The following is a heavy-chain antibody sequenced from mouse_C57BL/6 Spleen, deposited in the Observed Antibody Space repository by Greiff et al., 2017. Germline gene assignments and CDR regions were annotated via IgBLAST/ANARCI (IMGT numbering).Heavy chain of an antibody. CDR3: ARSGIYYYGSGGYFDV. J-gene: IGHJ1*03. D-gene: IGHD1-1*01. CDR1: GYTFTDYN. V-gene: IGHV1-18*01. Sequence: EVKLMESGPELVKPGASVKIPCKASGYTFTDYNMDWVKQSHGKSLEWIGDINPNNGGTIYNQKFKGKATLTVDKSSSTAYMELRSLTSEDTAVYYCARSGIYYYGSGGYFDVWGTGTTVTVSS. CDR2: INPNNGGT.